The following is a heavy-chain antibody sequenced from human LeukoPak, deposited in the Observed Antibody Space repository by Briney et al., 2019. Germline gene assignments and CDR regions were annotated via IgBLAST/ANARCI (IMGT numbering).Heavy chain of an antibody. V-gene: IGHV3-23*01. D-gene: IGHD2-15*01. CDR3: WKQFGYCSDGSCYFPY. Sequence: GGSLRLSCAASGFTFSSSAMSWVRQAPGKGLEWVSAISNNGGYTYYADSVQGRFTISRDNSKSTLCLQMSSLRAEDTAVYYWWKQFGYCSDGSCYFPYWGQGTLVTVAS. CDR1: GFTFSSSA. CDR2: ISNNGGYT. J-gene: IGHJ4*02.